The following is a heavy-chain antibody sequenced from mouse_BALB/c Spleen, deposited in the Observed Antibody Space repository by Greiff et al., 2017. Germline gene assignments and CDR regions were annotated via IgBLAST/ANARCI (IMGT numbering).Heavy chain of an antibody. D-gene: IGHD4-1*01. CDR1: GFTFSSFG. V-gene: IGHV5-17*02. CDR3: ASILGQYYAMDY. J-gene: IGHJ4*01. CDR2: ISSGSSTI. Sequence: DVHLVESGGGLVQPGGSRKLSCAASGFTFSSFGMHWVRQAPEKGLEWVAYISSGSSTIYYADTVKGRFTISRDNPKNTLFLQMTSLRSEDTAMYYCASILGQYYAMDYWGQGTSVTVSS.